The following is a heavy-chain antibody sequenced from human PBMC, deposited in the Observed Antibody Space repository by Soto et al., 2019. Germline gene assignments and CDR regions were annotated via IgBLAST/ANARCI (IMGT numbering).Heavy chain of an antibody. J-gene: IGHJ4*02. CDR1: GAFISSGAFY. Sequence: QLQMQESGPGLLKPSETLSLTCSVSGAFISSGAFYWGWFRQPPGKGLEWIGSLSHSGRTFYNASLRSRVDISVETLQFSLRLNSVSAADTAIYYCGRGDFPAVVDYWVRGCLVTVSS. CDR2: LSHSGRT. V-gene: IGHV4-39*01. D-gene: IGHD6-6*01. CDR3: GRGDFPAVVDY.